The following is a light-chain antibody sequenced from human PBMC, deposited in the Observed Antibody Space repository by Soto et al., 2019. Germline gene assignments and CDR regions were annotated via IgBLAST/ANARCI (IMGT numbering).Light chain of an antibody. J-gene: IGKJ2*01. V-gene: IGKV3-20*01. CDR2: GAS. CDR1: QRVNSSY. Sequence: EIGLTQSPDTLYLSPGEGATLSCRASQRVNSSYLAWYQQKPGQAPRLLISGASDRATGVPARVSGSGYGTDFTLTISRLEPEDFAVYYCQQYVNSPVTFGQGTNLQIK. CDR3: QQYVNSPVT.